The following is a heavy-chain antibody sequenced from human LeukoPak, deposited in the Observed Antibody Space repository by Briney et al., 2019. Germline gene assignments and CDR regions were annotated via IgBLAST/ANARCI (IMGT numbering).Heavy chain of an antibody. CDR3: ARGEVGGSYGIAFDY. Sequence: ASVKLSFKASGYTFISYGISWVRQAPGQGLEWMGWISAYNGNTNYAQKFQGRVTMTTDTSTSTAYMELRSLRSDDTAVYYCARGEVGGSYGIAFDYWGQGTLVTVSS. J-gene: IGHJ4*02. CDR1: GYTFISYG. CDR2: ISAYNGNT. D-gene: IGHD1-26*01. V-gene: IGHV1-18*01.